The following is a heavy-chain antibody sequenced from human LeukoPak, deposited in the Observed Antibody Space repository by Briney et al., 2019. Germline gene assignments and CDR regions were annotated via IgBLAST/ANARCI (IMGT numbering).Heavy chain of an antibody. CDR1: GYTFTIYD. CDR2: ISAYNGNT. CDR3: ARAPGYCSSTSCYASDSDY. J-gene: IGHJ4*02. Sequence: ASVKVSCKASGYTFTIYDINWVRQAPGQGLEWMGWISAYNGNTNYAQKLQGRVTMTTDTSTSTAYMELRSLRSDDTAVYYCARAPGYCSSTSCYASDSDYWGQGTLVTVSS. V-gene: IGHV1-18*01. D-gene: IGHD2-2*01.